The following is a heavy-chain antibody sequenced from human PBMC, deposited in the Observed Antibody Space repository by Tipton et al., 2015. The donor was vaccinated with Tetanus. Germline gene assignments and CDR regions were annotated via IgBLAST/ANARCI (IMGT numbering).Heavy chain of an antibody. J-gene: IGHJ5*02. CDR1: GGSVRSGDYS. CDR3: ATTADNWFDP. Sequence: TLSLTCTVSGGSVRSGDYSWNWIRQTPGKGLEWIGSIYSYSGSSFQNPSLKSRVTISLDTSKNHFSLSLSSVTAADTAVYYCATTADNWFDPWGQGTLVTVSS. D-gene: IGHD1-1*01. CDR2: IYSYSGSS. V-gene: IGHV4-39*02.